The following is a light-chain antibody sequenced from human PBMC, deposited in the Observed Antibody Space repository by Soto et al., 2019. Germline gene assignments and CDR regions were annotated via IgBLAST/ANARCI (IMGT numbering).Light chain of an antibody. V-gene: IGKV3D-11*01. Sequence: EIVLTQSPATLSLSPGDRATLSCRAGQGVSSSLAWYQQKPGQAPRLLIYDASKRAAGIPARFSGSGSGTDFALTISSLEPEDFAVYYCHQRNTWPLTFGGGTKVEIK. CDR1: QGVSSS. CDR3: HQRNTWPLT. CDR2: DAS. J-gene: IGKJ4*01.